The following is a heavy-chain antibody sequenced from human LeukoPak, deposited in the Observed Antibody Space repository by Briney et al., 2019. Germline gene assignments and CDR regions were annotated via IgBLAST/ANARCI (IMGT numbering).Heavy chain of an antibody. CDR2: ISSSSSTI. V-gene: IGHV3-48*01. CDR3: ARDQWVSHSSSWSHFDY. D-gene: IGHD6-13*01. Sequence: GGSLRLSCAAYGFPFRDYWMSWVRQAPGKGLEWVSYISSSSSTIYYADSVKGRFTISRDNAKNSLYLQMNSLRAEDTAVYYCARDQWVSHSSSWSHFDYWGQGTLVTVSS. J-gene: IGHJ4*02. CDR1: GFPFRDYW.